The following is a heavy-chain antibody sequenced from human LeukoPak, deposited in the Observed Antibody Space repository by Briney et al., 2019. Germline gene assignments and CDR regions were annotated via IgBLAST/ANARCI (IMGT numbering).Heavy chain of an antibody. J-gene: IGHJ5*02. CDR3: ARVATFNWFDP. CDR2: IYHSGST. Sequence: PSETLSLTCTVSGGSISSGGYYWSWIRQPPGKGLEWIGYIYHSGSTYYNPSLKSRVTISVDRSKNQFSLKLSSVTAADTAVYYCARVATFNWFDPWGQGTLVTVSS. D-gene: IGHD2-15*01. CDR1: GGSISSGGYY. V-gene: IGHV4-30-2*01.